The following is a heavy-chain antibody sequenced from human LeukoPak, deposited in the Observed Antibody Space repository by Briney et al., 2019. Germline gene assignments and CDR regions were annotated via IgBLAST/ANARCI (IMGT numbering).Heavy chain of an antibody. J-gene: IGHJ4*02. CDR1: GFTFDDYA. CDR2: ISWNSGSI. CDR3: TRDTSYTNY. V-gene: IGHV3-9*01. Sequence: GRSLRLSCAASGFTFDDYAMHWVRQAPGKGLEWVSGISWNSGSIGYADSVKGRFTISRDNAKNSLFLQMNSLRAEDTAMYYCTRDTSYTNYWGQGTLVTVSS. D-gene: IGHD3-10*01.